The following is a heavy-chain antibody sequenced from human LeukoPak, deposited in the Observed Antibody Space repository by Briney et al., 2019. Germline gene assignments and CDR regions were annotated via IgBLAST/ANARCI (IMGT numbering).Heavy chain of an antibody. CDR3: ARDERGSSWSWPHWFDP. J-gene: IGHJ5*02. D-gene: IGHD6-13*01. CDR2: IYHSGST. CDR1: GYSISSGYY. Sequence: SETLSLTCTVSGYSISSGYYWGWIRQPPGKGLEWIGSIYHSGSTYYNPSLKSRVTISVDTSKNQFSLKLSSVTAADTAVYYCARDERGSSWSWPHWFDPWGQGTLVTVSS. V-gene: IGHV4-38-2*02.